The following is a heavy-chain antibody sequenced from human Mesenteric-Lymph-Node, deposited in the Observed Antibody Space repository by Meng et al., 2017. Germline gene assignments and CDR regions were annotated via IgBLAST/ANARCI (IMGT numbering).Heavy chain of an antibody. V-gene: IGHV3-7*01. CDR2: IKQDESEK. CDR3: ARPLHYYVWGSYRYIEYYFDY. Sequence: GESLKISCAASGFTFSSYWMSWVRQAPGKGLEWVANIKQDESEKYYVDSVKGRFTISRDNAKNSLYLQMNSLRAEDTAVYYCARPLHYYVWGSYRYIEYYFDYWGQGTLVTVSS. CDR1: GFTFSSYW. D-gene: IGHD3-16*02. J-gene: IGHJ4*02.